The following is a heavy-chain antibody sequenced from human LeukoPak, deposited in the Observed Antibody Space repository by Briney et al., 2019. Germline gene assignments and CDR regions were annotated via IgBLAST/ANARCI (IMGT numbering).Heavy chain of an antibody. V-gene: IGHV3-23*01. D-gene: IGHD3-22*01. J-gene: IGHJ4*02. CDR1: GFTFSIYA. CDR3: AKLFLFNYDSTEQHFDY. CDR2: ICGSGGSK. Sequence: RGGSLRLSCAASGFTFSIYAMSCVRQARGGGLEWVSAICGSGGSKYYGDSVRRRFTISRDNSKNTLYLQINSLTAEHTAVHYCAKLFLFNYDSTEQHFDYWGEETLVTVSS.